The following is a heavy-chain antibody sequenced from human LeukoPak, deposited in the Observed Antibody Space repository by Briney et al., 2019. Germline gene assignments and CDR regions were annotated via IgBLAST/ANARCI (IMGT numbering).Heavy chain of an antibody. V-gene: IGHV5-51*01. Sequence: GESLKISCEVSGYSFATYWIGWVRQMPGKGLGWMGIIYPGDSDTRYSPSFQGQVTISADKSFSIAYLQWSSLKASDTAMYYCAKTTVTNDAFDIWGQGTMVTVSS. CDR2: IYPGDSDT. J-gene: IGHJ3*02. CDR1: GYSFATYW. CDR3: AKTTVTNDAFDI. D-gene: IGHD4-17*01.